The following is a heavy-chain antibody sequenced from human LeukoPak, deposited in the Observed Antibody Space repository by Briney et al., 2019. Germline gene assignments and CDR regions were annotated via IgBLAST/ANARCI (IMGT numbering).Heavy chain of an antibody. CDR2: ISSSSSYI. V-gene: IGHV3-21*01. J-gene: IGHJ4*02. CDR3: ARDQTAARPFDY. CDR1: GLTFNSYW. Sequence: PGGSLRLSCAASGLTFNSYWMHWVRQAPGKGLEWVSSISSSSSYIYYADSVKGRFTISRDNAKNSLYLQMNSLRAEDTAVYYCARDQTAARPFDYWGQGTLVTVSS. D-gene: IGHD6-6*01.